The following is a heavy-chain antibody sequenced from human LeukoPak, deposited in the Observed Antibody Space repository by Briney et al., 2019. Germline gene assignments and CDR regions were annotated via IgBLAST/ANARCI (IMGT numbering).Heavy chain of an antibody. CDR2: MKPSSGDT. V-gene: IGHV1-8*01. Sequence: ASVKVSCKASGYTVTSYDINWVRQATGQGLEWMGWMKPSSGDTGYTQKFQGRVTMTRDTSISTAYMELSSLRSEDTAVYYCTRGFNGEDSWGQGTLVTVSS. CDR1: GYTVTSYD. D-gene: IGHD3-10*01. J-gene: IGHJ4*02. CDR3: TRGFNGEDS.